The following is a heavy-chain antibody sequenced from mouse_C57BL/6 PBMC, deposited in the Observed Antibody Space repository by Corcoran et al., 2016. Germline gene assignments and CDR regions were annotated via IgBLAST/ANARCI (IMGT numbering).Heavy chain of an antibody. Sequence: QVQLQQPGAELVKPGASVKMSCKASGYTFTSYWITWVKQRPGQGLEWIGDIYPGSGSTNYNEKFNSKATLTVDTSSSTAYMQLSSLTSEDSAVYYCARDYYGRSSPYYAMDYWGQGTSVTVSA. V-gene: IGHV1-55*01. CDR2: IYPGSGST. D-gene: IGHD1-1*01. CDR1: GYTFTSYW. CDR3: ARDYYGRSSPYYAMDY. J-gene: IGHJ4*01.